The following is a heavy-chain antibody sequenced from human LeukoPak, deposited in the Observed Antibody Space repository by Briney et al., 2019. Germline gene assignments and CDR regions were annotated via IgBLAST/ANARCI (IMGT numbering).Heavy chain of an antibody. CDR1: GGSISSSPYF. J-gene: IGHJ4*02. CDR3: ARRETTDFDF. V-gene: IGHV4-39*01. Sequence: SETLSLTCTVSGGSISSSPYFWGWFRQPPGKGLQCIWSISYSGSTYYNPSLRSRVTISVDASKSQFSLKLSSVTAADTALYFCARRETTDFDFWGQGTLVTVSS. CDR2: ISYSGST. D-gene: IGHD4-17*01.